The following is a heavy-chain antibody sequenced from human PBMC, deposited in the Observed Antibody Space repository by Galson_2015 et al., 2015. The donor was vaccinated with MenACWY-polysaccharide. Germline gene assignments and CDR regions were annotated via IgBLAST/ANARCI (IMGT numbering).Heavy chain of an antibody. V-gene: IGHV3-11*01. Sequence: SLRLSCAFSGFTFSDYYMTWVREAPGKGLEWVSYISTSSGTIYYADSVRGRFTISRDNPKNSLYLQMNSLRAEDTAVYYCARDRDGYRILDYWVQGTLVTVSS. CDR1: GFTFSDYY. CDR2: ISTSSGTI. CDR3: ARDRDGYRILDY. D-gene: IGHD5-24*01. J-gene: IGHJ4*02.